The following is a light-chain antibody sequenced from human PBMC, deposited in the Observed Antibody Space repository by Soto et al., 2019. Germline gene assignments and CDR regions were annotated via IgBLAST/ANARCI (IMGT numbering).Light chain of an antibody. V-gene: IGKV1-5*03. CDR2: KAS. CDR1: QTISSW. CDR3: QQYNSLWT. Sequence: DIQMTQSPSTLSGSVGDRVTITCRASQTISSWLAWYQQKPGKAPKLLIYKASTLKSGVPSRFSGSGSGTEFTLTISRLQPDDLATYYCQQYNSLWTFGQGTKV. J-gene: IGKJ1*01.